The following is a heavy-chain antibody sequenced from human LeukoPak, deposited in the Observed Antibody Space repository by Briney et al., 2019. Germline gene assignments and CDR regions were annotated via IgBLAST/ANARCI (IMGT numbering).Heavy chain of an antibody. V-gene: IGHV4-39*07. D-gene: IGHD1-26*01. CDR2: IYYSGST. CDR1: GGSISSSSYY. Sequence: SETLSLTCTVSGGSISSSSYYWGWIRQPPGKGLEWIGSIYYSGSTYYNPSLKSRVTISVDTSKNQFSLKLSSVTAADTAVYYCARDGLVGATPFFDYWGQGTLVTVSS. CDR3: ARDGLVGATPFFDY. J-gene: IGHJ4*02.